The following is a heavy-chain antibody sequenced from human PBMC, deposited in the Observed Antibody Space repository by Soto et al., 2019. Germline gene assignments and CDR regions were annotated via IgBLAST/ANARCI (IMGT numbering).Heavy chain of an antibody. Sequence: SQTLSLTCAISGDSVSSNSAAWNWIRLSPSRGLEWLAMTYYRSRWYNDYAVSVRSRITVNPDTSKSQFSLQLTSVTPEDTAVYYCAGTTSHQWYYMDVWGKGTTVTVSS. CDR3: AGTTSHQWYYMDV. CDR1: GDSVSSNSAA. CDR2: TYYRSRWYN. J-gene: IGHJ6*03. V-gene: IGHV6-1*01. D-gene: IGHD1-7*01.